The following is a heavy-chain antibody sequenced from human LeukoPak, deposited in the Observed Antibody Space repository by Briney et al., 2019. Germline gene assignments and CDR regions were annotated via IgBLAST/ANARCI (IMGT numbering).Heavy chain of an antibody. J-gene: IGHJ4*02. V-gene: IGHV3-23*01. Sequence: PGGSLRLSCAASGFTFDDYAMHWVRQAPGKGLEWVSAISGSGGSTYYADSVKGRFTISRDNSKNTLYLQMNSLRAEDTAVYYCAKMGSDYFDYWGQGTLVTVSS. CDR3: AKMGSDYFDY. CDR2: ISGSGGST. CDR1: GFTFDDYA. D-gene: IGHD2-15*01.